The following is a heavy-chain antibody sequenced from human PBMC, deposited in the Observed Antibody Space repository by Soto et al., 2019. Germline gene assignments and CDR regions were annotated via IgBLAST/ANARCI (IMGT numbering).Heavy chain of an antibody. D-gene: IGHD2-15*01. J-gene: IGHJ5*02. V-gene: IGHV5-10-1*01. CDR1: GYSFTSYW. Sequence: GESLKISCKGSGYSFTSYWISWVRQMPGKGLEWMGRIDPSDSYTNYSPSFQGHVTISADKSIGTAYLQWSSLKASDTAMYYCARHQYCSGGSCYNWFDPWGQGTLVTVSS. CDR2: IDPSDSYT. CDR3: ARHQYCSGGSCYNWFDP.